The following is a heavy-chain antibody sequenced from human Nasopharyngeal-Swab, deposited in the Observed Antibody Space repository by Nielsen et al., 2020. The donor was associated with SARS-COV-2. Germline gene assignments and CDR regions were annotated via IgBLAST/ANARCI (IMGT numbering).Heavy chain of an antibody. Sequence: TLSLTCAISGDSVSSNSAAWNWIRQSPSRGLEWLGRTYYRSKWYNDYAVSVKSRITINPDTSKNQFSLQLNSVTPEDTAVYYCARDFRFLEWLFPTQAFDIWGQGTMVTVSS. CDR2: TYYRSKWYN. J-gene: IGHJ3*02. CDR3: ARDFRFLEWLFPTQAFDI. V-gene: IGHV6-1*01. CDR1: GDSVSSNSAA. D-gene: IGHD3-3*01.